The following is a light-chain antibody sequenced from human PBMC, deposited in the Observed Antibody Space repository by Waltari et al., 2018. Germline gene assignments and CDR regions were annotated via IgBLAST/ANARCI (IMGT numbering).Light chain of an antibody. CDR1: VLAQKY. CDR2: KDS. V-gene: IGLV3-27*01. CDR3: YSAADNNRGV. Sequence: SYELTQPSSVSVSPGQTARITCSADVLAQKYARWVQQKLGQAPVLVIYKDSERPSGIPERFSGSSSGTTVTLTISGAQVEDEADYYCYSAADNNRGVFGGGTKLTVL. J-gene: IGLJ2*01.